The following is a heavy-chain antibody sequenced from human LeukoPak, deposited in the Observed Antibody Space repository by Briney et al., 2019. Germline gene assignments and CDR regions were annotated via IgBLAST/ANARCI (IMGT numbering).Heavy chain of an antibody. CDR2: INPNRGGT. V-gene: IGHV1-2*02. CDR3: ARVRRWLHQYYFDY. D-gene: IGHD5-24*01. CDR1: GYTFTGYY. J-gene: IGHJ4*02. Sequence: ASVKVSCKASGYTFTGYYMHWVRQAPGQGLEWMGWINPNRGGTNYAQTFQGRVTMTRDTSISTAYMELSRLRSDDTAVYYCARVRRWLHQYYFDYWGQGTLVTVSS.